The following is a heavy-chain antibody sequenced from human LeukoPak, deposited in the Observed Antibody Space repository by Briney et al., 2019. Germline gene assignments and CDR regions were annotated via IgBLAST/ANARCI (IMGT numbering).Heavy chain of an antibody. CDR3: ARAGYYDILTGYSRWFDP. J-gene: IGHJ5*02. CDR2: INPSGGST. Sequence: ASVKVSCKASGYTFTSYYMHWVRQAPGQGLEWMGIINPSGGSTSYAQKFQGRVTMTRDTSTSTVYMELSSLRSDDTAVYYCARAGYYDILTGYSRWFDPWGQGTLVTVSS. CDR1: GYTFTSYY. D-gene: IGHD3-9*01. V-gene: IGHV1-46*01.